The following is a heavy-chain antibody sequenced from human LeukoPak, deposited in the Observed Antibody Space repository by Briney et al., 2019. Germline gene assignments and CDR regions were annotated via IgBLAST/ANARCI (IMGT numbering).Heavy chain of an antibody. CDR3: ARVGGSPVWYFDL. V-gene: IGHV4-59*01. CDR1: GGSISSYY. CDR2: IYYSGST. J-gene: IGHJ2*01. D-gene: IGHD2-15*01. Sequence: SETLSLTCTVSGGSISSYYWSWIRQPPGKGLEWIGYIYYSGSTNYNPSLKSRVTISVDASKNQFSLKLSSVTAADTAVYYCARVGGSPVWYFDLWGRGTLVTVSS.